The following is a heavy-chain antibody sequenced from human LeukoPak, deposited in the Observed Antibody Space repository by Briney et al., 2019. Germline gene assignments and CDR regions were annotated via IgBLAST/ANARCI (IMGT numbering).Heavy chain of an antibody. CDR1: GGSFSGYY. Sequence: SETLSLTCAVYGGSFSGYYWSWIRQPPGKGLEWTGEINHSGSTNYNPSLKSRVTISVDTSKNQFSLKLSSVTAADTAVYYCARGRYYYDSSGICDYWGQGTLVTVSS. V-gene: IGHV4-34*01. CDR3: ARGRYYYDSSGICDY. CDR2: INHSGST. J-gene: IGHJ4*02. D-gene: IGHD3-22*01.